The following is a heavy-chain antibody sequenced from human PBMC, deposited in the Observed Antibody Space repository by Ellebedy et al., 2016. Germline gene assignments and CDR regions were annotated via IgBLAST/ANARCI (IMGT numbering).Heavy chain of an antibody. CDR3: ARGYMITFGGVLIDYYGMDV. CDR2: ISYDGSNK. Sequence: GESLKISCAASGFTFSSYGMHWVRQAPGKGLEWVAVISYDGSNKYYADSVKGRFTISRDNSKNTLYLQMNSLRAEDTAVYYCARGYMITFGGVLIDYYGMDVWGQGTTVTVSS. V-gene: IGHV3-30*03. J-gene: IGHJ6*02. D-gene: IGHD3-16*01. CDR1: GFTFSSYG.